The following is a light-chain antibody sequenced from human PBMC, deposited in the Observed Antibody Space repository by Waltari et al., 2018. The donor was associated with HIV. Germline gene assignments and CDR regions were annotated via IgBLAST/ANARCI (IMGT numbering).Light chain of an antibody. Sequence: DIQMTQSPSSLSASVGDRVTITCRASQSISSYLNWYQQKPGKAPKLLIYAASSLQSGVPSRFSGSGSVTDFTLTISSLQPEDFATYYCQQSYSTPIFGGGTKVEIK. J-gene: IGKJ4*01. CDR2: AAS. CDR3: QQSYSTPI. V-gene: IGKV1-39*01. CDR1: QSISSY.